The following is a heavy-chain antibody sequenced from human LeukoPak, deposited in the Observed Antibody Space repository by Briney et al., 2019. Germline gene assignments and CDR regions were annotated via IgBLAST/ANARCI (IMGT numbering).Heavy chain of an antibody. CDR1: SYSISSGYY. J-gene: IGHJ6*02. V-gene: IGHV4-38-2*02. CDR2: IYYTGNT. Sequence: SQTLSLTCTVSSYSISSGYYWSWIRQPPGEGLEWIGTIYYTGNTYYNPSLKSRVTISIDTSKNQFSLKLSSVTAADTAVYYCAREELLGAYYYYGMDVWGQGTTVTVSS. CDR3: AREELLGAYYYYGMDV. D-gene: IGHD1-26*01.